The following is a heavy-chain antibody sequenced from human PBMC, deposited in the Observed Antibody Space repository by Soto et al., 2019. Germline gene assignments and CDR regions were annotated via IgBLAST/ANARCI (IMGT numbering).Heavy chain of an antibody. CDR2: ISAYNGNT. J-gene: IGHJ6*02. V-gene: IGHV1-18*01. D-gene: IGHD2-8*01. CDR3: ARDPYIVLMVYAVYYYYGMDV. Sequence: ASVKVSCKASGYTFTSYGISWVRQAPGQGLEWMGWISAYNGNTKYAQKLQGRVTMTTDTSTSTAYMELRSLRSDDTAVYYCARDPYIVLMVYAVYYYYGMDVWGQGTLVTVSS. CDR1: GYTFTSYG.